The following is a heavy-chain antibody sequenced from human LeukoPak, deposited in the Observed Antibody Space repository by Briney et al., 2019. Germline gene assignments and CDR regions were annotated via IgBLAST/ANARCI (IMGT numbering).Heavy chain of an antibody. CDR2: IHYSGST. CDR1: GYSISSGYY. V-gene: IGHV4-38-2*02. CDR3: AKDSRYGYRWDYDY. J-gene: IGHJ4*02. D-gene: IGHD5-18*01. Sequence: PSETLSLTCTVSGYSISSGYYWGWIRQPPGKGLEWIGSIHYSGSTNYNPSLKSRVTISVDTSKNQFSLKLSSVTAADTAVYYCAKDSRYGYRWDYDYWGQGTLVTVSS.